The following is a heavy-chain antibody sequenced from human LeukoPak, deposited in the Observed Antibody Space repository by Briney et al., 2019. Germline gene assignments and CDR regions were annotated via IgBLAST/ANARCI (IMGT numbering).Heavy chain of an antibody. Sequence: ASVTVSYKDSGYTLTGYYMHWVRQAPGQGLAWMGWINPNSGGHNYPHKFQGRVTLTSDTSLNPASMEMSLLRSDAPAVYYCARCLGIGRLVDYWGQGTLVTVSS. D-gene: IGHD6-6*01. V-gene: IGHV1-2*02. J-gene: IGHJ4*02. CDR2: INPNSGGH. CDR1: GYTLTGYY. CDR3: ARCLGIGRLVDY.